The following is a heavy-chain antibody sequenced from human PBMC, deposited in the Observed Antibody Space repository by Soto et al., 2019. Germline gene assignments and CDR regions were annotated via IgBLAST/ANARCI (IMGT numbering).Heavy chain of an antibody. CDR1: GFTFSSKW. V-gene: IGHV3-7*01. CDR2: IKQDGSAK. J-gene: IGHJ3*02. Sequence: EVQLVESGGGLVQPGGSLRLSCAASGFTFSSKWMSWVRQAPGKGLECVANIKQDGSAKYYVDSVQGRFTISRDNAKNSLYLQMNSLRVEDTAVYFCARSPKGWVTGADNFDIWGQGTMVTVSS. D-gene: IGHD5-18*01. CDR3: ARSPKGWVTGADNFDI.